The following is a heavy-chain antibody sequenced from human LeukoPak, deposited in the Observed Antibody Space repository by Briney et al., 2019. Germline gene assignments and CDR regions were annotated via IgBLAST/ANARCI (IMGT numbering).Heavy chain of an antibody. Sequence: PGGSLRLSCAASGFTFSGYSMNWGRQAPGKGLQWVSYISSSSTTIYYAGSVKGRFTISRDNAKNSLYLQMNSLRDEDTAVYYCARELCGGGSCYPFDYWGQGTLVTVSS. CDR2: ISSSSTTI. CDR3: ARELCGGGSCYPFDY. V-gene: IGHV3-48*02. D-gene: IGHD2-15*01. CDR1: GFTFSGYS. J-gene: IGHJ4*02.